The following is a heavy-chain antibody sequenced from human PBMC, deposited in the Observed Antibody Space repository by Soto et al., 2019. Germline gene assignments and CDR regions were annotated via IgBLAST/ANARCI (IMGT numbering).Heavy chain of an antibody. D-gene: IGHD6-13*01. CDR3: AYSSTPFDY. CDR2: LSGSGGST. CDR1: GFTFSSYA. Sequence: PGGSLRFSCAASGFTFSSYAMNWVRQAPGKGLEWVSALSGSGGSTYYADSVKGRFTISRDNSKNTLYLQMNNLRAEDTAVYYCAYSSTPFDYWGQGTLVTVSS. J-gene: IGHJ4*02. V-gene: IGHV3-23*01.